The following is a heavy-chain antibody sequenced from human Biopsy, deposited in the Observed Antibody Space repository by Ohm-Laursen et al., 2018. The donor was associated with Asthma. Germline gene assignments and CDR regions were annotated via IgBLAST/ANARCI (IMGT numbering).Heavy chain of an antibody. Sequence: SDTLSLTCNLSSGSGGYMRSGNYYWGWIRQPPGKGLEWIGSIYYSGTTYYNPSLESQVTVSADTSKNQFSLKLTSVTAADTAVYYCVRGSSSWHHGPFHYYYGLDVWGQGTTATVSS. J-gene: IGHJ6*02. CDR2: IYYSGTT. D-gene: IGHD6-13*01. CDR3: VRGSSSWHHGPFHYYYGLDV. CDR1: SGSGGYMRSGNYY. V-gene: IGHV4-39*01.